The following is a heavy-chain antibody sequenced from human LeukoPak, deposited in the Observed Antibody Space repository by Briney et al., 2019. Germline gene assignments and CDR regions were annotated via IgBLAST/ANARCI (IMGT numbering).Heavy chain of an antibody. J-gene: IGHJ4*02. CDR2: ISSSSSYI. V-gene: IGHV3-21*04. Sequence: TGGSLRLSCAASGFTFSSYSMNWVRQAPGKGLEWVSSISSSSSYIYYADSVKGRFTNSRDNAKNSLYLQMNSLRAEDTAVYYCAKDKDCSGGSCYTGRGYWGQGTLVTVSS. D-gene: IGHD2-15*01. CDR3: AKDKDCSGGSCYTGRGY. CDR1: GFTFSSYS.